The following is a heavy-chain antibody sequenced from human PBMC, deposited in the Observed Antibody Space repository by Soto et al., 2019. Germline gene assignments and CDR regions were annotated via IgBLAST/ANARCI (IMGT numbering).Heavy chain of an antibody. V-gene: IGHV1-69*13. CDR1: GGTFSSYA. CDR3: ARDTGSTVTTYYYYYGMDV. CDR2: IIPIFGTA. Sequence: SVKVSCKASGGTFSSYAISWVRQAPGQGLEWMGGIIPIFGTANYAQKFQGRVTITADESTSAAYMELSSLRSEDTAVYYCARDTGSTVTTYYYYYGMDVWGQGTTVTVSS. D-gene: IGHD4-17*01. J-gene: IGHJ6*02.